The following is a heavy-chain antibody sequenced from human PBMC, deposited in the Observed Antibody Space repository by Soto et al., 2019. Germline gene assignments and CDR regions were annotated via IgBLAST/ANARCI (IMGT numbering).Heavy chain of an antibody. V-gene: IGHV4-59*12. Sequence: SETLSLTCTVSGASISRFYWSWIRQSPGKGLEWIGYIYYSGSTNYNPSLKSRVTISVDRSKNQFSLKLSSVTAADTAVYYCARVPRPWRQGTLVTVSS. CDR1: GASISRFY. CDR3: ARVPRP. J-gene: IGHJ5*02. CDR2: IYYSGST.